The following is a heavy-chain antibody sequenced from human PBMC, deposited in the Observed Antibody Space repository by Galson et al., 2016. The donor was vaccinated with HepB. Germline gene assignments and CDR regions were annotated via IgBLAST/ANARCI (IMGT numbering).Heavy chain of an antibody. CDR1: GYTLPELS. Sequence: SVKVSGKVSGYTLPELSMHWGRQAPGKGLERMAGFDPDEGEIIYAQKFQGRVTMTEDASTDTAYMELSSLRSEDTAYYYCATLRGTETTFFLPTEGADWGQGTLVTVSS. V-gene: IGHV1-24*01. D-gene: IGHD4-17*01. CDR3: ATLRGTETTFFLPTEGAD. CDR2: FDPDEGEI. J-gene: IGHJ4*02.